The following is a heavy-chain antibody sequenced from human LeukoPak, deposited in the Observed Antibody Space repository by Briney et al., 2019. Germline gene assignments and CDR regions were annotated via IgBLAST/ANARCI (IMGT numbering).Heavy chain of an antibody. J-gene: IGHJ4*02. V-gene: IGHV1-18*01. CDR3: ARDGPNRNYYGSGSKLDY. Sequence: ASVKVSCKASGYTFTSCGISWVRQAPGHGLEWMGWISAYNSNRNIAQKLQGRVTMTTDTSTCTAYMELRSLRSDDTAVYYCARDGPNRNYYGSGSKLDYWGQGTLVTVSS. CDR2: ISAYNSNR. D-gene: IGHD3-10*01. CDR1: GYTFTSCG.